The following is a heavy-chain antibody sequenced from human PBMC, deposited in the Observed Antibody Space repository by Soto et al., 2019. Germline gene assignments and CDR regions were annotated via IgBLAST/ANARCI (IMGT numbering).Heavy chain of an antibody. V-gene: IGHV4-39*01. CDR3: ARHVWSGYYYYYYYGMDV. CDR2: IYYSGST. D-gene: IGHD3-3*01. Sequence: QLQLQESGPGLVKPSETLSLTCTVSGGSTSSSSYYWGWIRQPPGKGLEWIGSIYYSGSTYYNPSLKSRVTISVDTSKNQFSLNLSAVTAADTAVYYCARHVWSGYYYYYYYGMDVWGRGTTVTVSS. CDR1: GGSTSSSSYY. J-gene: IGHJ6*02.